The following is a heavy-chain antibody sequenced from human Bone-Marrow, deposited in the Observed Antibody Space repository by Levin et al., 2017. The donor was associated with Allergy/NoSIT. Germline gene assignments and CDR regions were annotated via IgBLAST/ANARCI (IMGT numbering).Heavy chain of an antibody. CDR1: GGSFSGYY. Sequence: AGGSLRLSCAVYGGSFSGYYWSWIRQPPGKGLEWIGEIDHTGSTNYHPSLKSRVTISADMSKNQFSLKVNSVTAADTAVYFCVRMIVVEVAALNCFDPWSQGTLVTVSS. CDR2: IDHTGST. V-gene: IGHV4-34*01. D-gene: IGHD2-15*01. J-gene: IGHJ5*02. CDR3: VRMIVVEVAALNCFDP.